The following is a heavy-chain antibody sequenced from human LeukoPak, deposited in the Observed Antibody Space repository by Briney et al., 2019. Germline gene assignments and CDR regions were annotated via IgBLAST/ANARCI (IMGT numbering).Heavy chain of an antibody. V-gene: IGHV1-69*13. CDR1: GGTFSSYA. J-gene: IGHJ3*02. CDR2: IIPIFGTA. Sequence: SVKVSCKASGGTFSSYAISWVRQAPGQGLEWKGGIIPIFGTANYAQKFQGRVTITADESTSTAYMELSSLRSEDTAVYYCSSYIVVVPAAHDAFDIWVQGTMVPVSS. D-gene: IGHD2-2*01. CDR3: SSYIVVVPAAHDAFDI.